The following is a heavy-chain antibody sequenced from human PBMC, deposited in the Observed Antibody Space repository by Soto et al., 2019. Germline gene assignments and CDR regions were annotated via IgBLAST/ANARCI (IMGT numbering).Heavy chain of an antibody. D-gene: IGHD6-19*01. CDR1: GGSISSGGYS. Sequence: QLQLQESGSGLVKPSQTLSLTCAVSGGSISSGGYSWSWIRQPPGKGLEWIGYISHSGSTYYNPAPKSRVPISVARSKNHFSLKLSSVTAADTAVYYCARAGGLGAVAADYWAQGTLVTVSS. CDR2: ISHSGST. CDR3: ARAGGLGAVAADY. V-gene: IGHV4-30-2*01. J-gene: IGHJ4*02.